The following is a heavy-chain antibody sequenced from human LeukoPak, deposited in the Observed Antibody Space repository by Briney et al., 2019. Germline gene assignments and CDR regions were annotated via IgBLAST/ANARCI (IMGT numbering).Heavy chain of an antibody. CDR2: IDYRGST. V-gene: IGHV4-59*01. J-gene: IGHJ3*02. CDR3: ARSRSGYSYDHAAFEI. CDR1: GGSISTYY. Sequence: SETLSLTCTVSGGSISTYYWSWIRQPPGKGLEWIAYIDYRGSTTYNPSLRSRVTISVDTSRNQFSLKLSSETAADTAVYYCARSRSGYSYDHAAFEIWGQGTMVTVSS. D-gene: IGHD5-18*01.